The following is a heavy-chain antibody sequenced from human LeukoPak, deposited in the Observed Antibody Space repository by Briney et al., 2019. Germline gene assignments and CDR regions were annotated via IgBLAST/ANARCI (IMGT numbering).Heavy chain of an antibody. J-gene: IGHJ4*02. CDR3: ARDGYNWADS. V-gene: IGHV3-48*01. D-gene: IGHD5-24*01. CDR2: ISSSSSAI. CDR1: GFTFGSYA. Sequence: QTGGSLRLSCAASGFTFGSYAMNWGRQTPGKCLEWVSYISSSSSAIYYADSVKGRFTVSRDNVKNSLYLQMNSLRVEDTALYYCARDGYNWADSWGQGNLVTVSS.